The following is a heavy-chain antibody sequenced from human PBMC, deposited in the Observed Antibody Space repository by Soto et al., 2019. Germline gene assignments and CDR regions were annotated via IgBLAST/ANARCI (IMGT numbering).Heavy chain of an antibody. CDR1: GFTFSSYA. CDR3: ARGITMIVVVIAPQYYFDY. D-gene: IGHD3-22*01. CDR2: ISGSGGST. V-gene: IGHV3-23*01. J-gene: IGHJ4*02. Sequence: GGSLRLSCAASGFTFSSYAMSWVRQAPGKGLEWVSAISGSGGSTYYADSVKGRFTISRDNSKNTLYLQMNSLRAEDTAVYYCARGITMIVVVIAPQYYFDYWGQGTLVTVSS.